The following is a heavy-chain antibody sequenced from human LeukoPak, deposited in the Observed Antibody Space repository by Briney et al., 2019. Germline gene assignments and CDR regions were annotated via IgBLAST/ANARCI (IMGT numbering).Heavy chain of an antibody. D-gene: IGHD6-13*01. Sequence: PSETLSLTCTVSGGSISSYYWSWIRQPPGKGLEWIGSIYYSGSTYYNPSLKSRVTISVDTSKNQFSLKLSSVTAADTAVYYCARDSIPNSSRWGYYYYMDVWGKGTTVTVSS. V-gene: IGHV4-39*07. CDR1: GGSISSYY. CDR3: ARDSIPNSSRWGYYYYMDV. J-gene: IGHJ6*03. CDR2: IYYSGST.